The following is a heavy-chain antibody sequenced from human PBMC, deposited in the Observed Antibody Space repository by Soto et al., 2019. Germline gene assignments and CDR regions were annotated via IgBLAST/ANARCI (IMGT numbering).Heavy chain of an antibody. V-gene: IGHV6-1*01. CDR2: TYYKSKWFN. Sequence: SPTLSRPCAISGDSVSSNSAAWSWIRQSPSRGLEWLGRTYYKSKWFNDYAIPVKSRMTINPDTSKNQFFLHLNSVTPEDTAVYYCARGAMYGSGSYSVFDYWGQGIPVTVSS. D-gene: IGHD3-10*01. CDR1: GDSVSSNSAA. J-gene: IGHJ4*02. CDR3: ARGAMYGSGSYSVFDY.